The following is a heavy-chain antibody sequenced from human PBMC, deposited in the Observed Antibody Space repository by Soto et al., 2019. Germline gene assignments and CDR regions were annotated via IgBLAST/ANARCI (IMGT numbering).Heavy chain of an antibody. Sequence: VASVKVSCKASGGTFSSYAISWVRQAPGQGLEWMGGIIPIFGTANYAQKFQGRVTITADESTSTAYMELSSLRSEDTAVYYCARDSNYDILTGQHDAFDIWGQGTMVTVSS. V-gene: IGHV1-69*13. D-gene: IGHD3-9*01. CDR3: ARDSNYDILTGQHDAFDI. CDR2: IIPIFGTA. CDR1: GGTFSSYA. J-gene: IGHJ3*02.